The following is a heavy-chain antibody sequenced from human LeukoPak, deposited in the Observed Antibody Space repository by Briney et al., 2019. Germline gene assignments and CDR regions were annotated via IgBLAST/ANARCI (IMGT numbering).Heavy chain of an antibody. J-gene: IGHJ4*02. CDR1: GFDFSVYA. V-gene: IGHV3-23*01. Sequence: GGSLRLSCATSGFDFSVYALSWVRQAPGKGLEWVSTITRGDGRAYYADSVKGRFTISRDNSKNALYLQMNSLRAEDTAVYYCTRAFVFTFGGVIDRYSFDYWGQGTLVTVSS. CDR3: TRAFVFTFGGVIDRYSFDY. CDR2: ITRGDGRA. D-gene: IGHD3-16*02.